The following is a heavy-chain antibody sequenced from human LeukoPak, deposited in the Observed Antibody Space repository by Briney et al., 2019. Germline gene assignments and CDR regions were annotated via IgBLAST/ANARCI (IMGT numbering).Heavy chain of an antibody. D-gene: IGHD6-13*01. V-gene: IGHV3-13*01. Sequence: GGSLRLSCAASGFTFDEYSMHWVRQATGKGLEWVSGIGTAGDIYYPGSVKGRFTISRENAKNSLYLQVNSLRAGDTAVYYCARAGYSSTWYSRYFDLWGRGTLVTVSS. CDR1: GFTFDEYS. CDR3: ARAGYSSTWYSRYFDL. CDR2: IGTAGDI. J-gene: IGHJ2*01.